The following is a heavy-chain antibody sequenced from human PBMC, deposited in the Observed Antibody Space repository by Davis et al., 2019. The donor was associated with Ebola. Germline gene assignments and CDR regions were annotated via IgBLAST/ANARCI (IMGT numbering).Heavy chain of an antibody. CDR3: AREEHTGTIDY. CDR1: GGSISSYY. V-gene: IGHV4-59*01. J-gene: IGHJ4*02. CDR2: IYYSGST. D-gene: IGHD1-7*01. Sequence: MPGGSLRLSCTVSGGSISSYYWGWIRQPPGKGLEWIGSIYYSGSTNYNPSLKSRVTISVDTSKNQFSLKLSSVTAADTAVYYCAREEHTGTIDYWGQGTLVTVSS.